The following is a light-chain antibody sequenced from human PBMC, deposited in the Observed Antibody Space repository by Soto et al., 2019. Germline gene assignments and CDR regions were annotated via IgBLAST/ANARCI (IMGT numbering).Light chain of an antibody. CDR1: QSITIY. J-gene: IGKJ1*01. CDR2: GAT. CDR3: QQSYSIPWT. Sequence: DIQMTQSPSSLSASVGDKVTITCRTSQSITIYLNWYHHKPGIAPKLLIYGATTLQSGVPTRFRGSGSGTDFTLTISSRQPEDFGILYFQQSYSIPWTFGQGTKVEIK. V-gene: IGKV1-39*01.